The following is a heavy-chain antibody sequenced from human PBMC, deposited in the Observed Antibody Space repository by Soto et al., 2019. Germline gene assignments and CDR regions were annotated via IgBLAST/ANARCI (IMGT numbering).Heavy chain of an antibody. CDR1: GFTFISYG. D-gene: IGHD6-19*01. Sequence: GGSLRLSWAASGFTFISYGMHWVSQAPGKGLEWVAVIWYDGSNKYYADSVKGRFTISRDNSKNTLYLQMNSLRAEDTAVYYCARDFADSSGWYPDALDIWGQGTMVTVSS. J-gene: IGHJ3*02. CDR3: ARDFADSSGWYPDALDI. V-gene: IGHV3-33*01. CDR2: IWYDGSNK.